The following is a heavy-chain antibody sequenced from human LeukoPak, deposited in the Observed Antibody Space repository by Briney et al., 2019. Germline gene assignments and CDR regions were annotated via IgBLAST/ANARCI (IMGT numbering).Heavy chain of an antibody. D-gene: IGHD1-26*01. CDR2: IYPGDSDT. CDR3: ARRISGYYIDY. V-gene: IGHV5-51*01. Sequence: GESLKISCKGSGYSFTSYWIGWVRQKPGKGLEWMGMIYPGDSDTRYSPSFQGQVTISADKSISTAYLQWSSLKASDTAIYFCARRISGYYIDYWGQGTLVTVSS. CDR1: GYSFTSYW. J-gene: IGHJ4*02.